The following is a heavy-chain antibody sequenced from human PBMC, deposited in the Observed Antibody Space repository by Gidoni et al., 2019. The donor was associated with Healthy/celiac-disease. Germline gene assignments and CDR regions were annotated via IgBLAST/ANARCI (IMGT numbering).Heavy chain of an antibody. V-gene: IGHV3-48*02. CDR3: ARGSWYGRFFDY. CDR2: ISGSGNNI. CDR1: GFTFRDSM. J-gene: IGHJ4*02. D-gene: IGHD3-10*01. Sequence: EVQLVESGGGLVQPGGSGRLSCAVSGFTFRDSMMNWVRQAPGKGLEWISYISGSGNNIYYADCVKGRFTISRDNAKNSLFLQMNSLRDEDTAVYYCARGSWYGRFFDYWGQGTLVTVSS.